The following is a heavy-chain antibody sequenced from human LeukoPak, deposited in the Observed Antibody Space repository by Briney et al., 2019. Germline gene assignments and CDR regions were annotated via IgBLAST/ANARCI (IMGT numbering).Heavy chain of an antibody. Sequence: SETLSLTCTVSGGSISSYYWSRLRQPAGKGLEWIGCIYTSGSTNYNPSLKSRVTISVDTSKNQFSLKLSSVTAADTAVYYCARLSVYYDFWSGLSQSNYYYMDVWGKGTTVTVSS. CDR2: IYTSGST. V-gene: IGHV4-4*08. D-gene: IGHD3-3*01. CDR1: GGSISSYY. J-gene: IGHJ6*03. CDR3: ARLSVYYDFWSGLSQSNYYYMDV.